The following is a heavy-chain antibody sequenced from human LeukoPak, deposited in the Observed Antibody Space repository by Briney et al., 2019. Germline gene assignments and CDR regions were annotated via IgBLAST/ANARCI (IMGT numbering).Heavy chain of an antibody. CDR2: IYSGGGT. Sequence: GGSLRLSCAPSGFTVSSNYMSWVRQAPGKGLEWVSVIYSGGGTYYADSVKGRFTISRDNSKNTLFLQMNSLRAEDTAVYYCARELTTFYYDISGYYGHAFDIWGQGTMVTVSS. D-gene: IGHD3-22*01. V-gene: IGHV3-66*01. J-gene: IGHJ3*02. CDR3: ARELTTFYYDISGYYGHAFDI. CDR1: GFTVSSNY.